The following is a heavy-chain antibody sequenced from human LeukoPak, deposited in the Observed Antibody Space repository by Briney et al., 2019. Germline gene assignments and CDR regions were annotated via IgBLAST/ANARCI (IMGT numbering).Heavy chain of an antibody. V-gene: IGHV4-59*01. CDR2: IFYSGST. CDR3: ARDQGGSDYYDSSGLVY. D-gene: IGHD3-22*01. CDR1: GGSISSYY. J-gene: IGHJ4*02. Sequence: TPAETLSLTCTVSGGSISSYYWSWIRQPPGKGLEWIGYIFYSGSTNYNPSLKSRVAISVDTSKNQFSLKLSSVTAADTAVYYCARDQGGSDYYDSSGLVYWGQGTLVTVSS.